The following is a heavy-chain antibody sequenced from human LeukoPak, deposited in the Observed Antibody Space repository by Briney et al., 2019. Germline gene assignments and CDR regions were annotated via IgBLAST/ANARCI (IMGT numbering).Heavy chain of an antibody. CDR2: IIPIFGTA. D-gene: IGHD2-2*01. CDR3: ARGLVPAASDRWFDP. CDR1: GGTFSGYA. Sequence: ASVKVSCKASGGTFSGYAISWVRQAPGQGLEWMGGIIPIFGTANYAQKFQGRVTITADESTSTAYMELSSLRSEDTAVYYCARGLVPAASDRWFDPWGQGTLVTVSS. J-gene: IGHJ5*02. V-gene: IGHV1-69*13.